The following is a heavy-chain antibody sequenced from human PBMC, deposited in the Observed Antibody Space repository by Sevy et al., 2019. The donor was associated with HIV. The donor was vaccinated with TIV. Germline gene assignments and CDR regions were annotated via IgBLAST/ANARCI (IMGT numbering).Heavy chain of an antibody. D-gene: IGHD1-1*01. V-gene: IGHV3-7*01. CDR2: IKPDGSVK. CDR1: GFSFSNYW. J-gene: IGHJ6*03. Sequence: GGSLRLSCVVSGFSFSNYWMTWVRQAPGKGLEWVANIKPDGSVKSYVDSVKGRFTISRDNAKNSLSLQMNSLSAEDTAVYYCARDTNYFYLDVWGKGTTVTVSS. CDR3: ARDTNYFYLDV.